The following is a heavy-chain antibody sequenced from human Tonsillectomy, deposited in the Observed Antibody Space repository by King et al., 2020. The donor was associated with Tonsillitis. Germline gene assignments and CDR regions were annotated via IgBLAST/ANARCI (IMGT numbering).Heavy chain of an antibody. CDR2: IWYDGSNK. J-gene: IGHJ5*02. D-gene: IGHD4-23*01. V-gene: IGHV3-33*01. CDR3: ARLDDYGGNSGPA. Sequence: QLVQSGGGVVQPGRSLRLSCAASGFTFRSYGMHWVRQAPGKGLEWVAGIWYDGSNKYYADSVKGRFTISRDNSKNTLFLQMNSLRAEDTAVYYCARLDDYGGNSGPAWGQGTLVTVSS. CDR1: GFTFRSYG.